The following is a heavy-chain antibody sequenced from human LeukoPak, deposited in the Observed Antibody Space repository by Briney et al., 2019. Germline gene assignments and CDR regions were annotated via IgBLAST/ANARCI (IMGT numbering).Heavy chain of an antibody. Sequence: SETLSLTCAVYGGSFSGYYWSWIRQPPGKGLEWIGEINHSGSTNYNPSLKSRVTISVDTSKNQFSLKLSSVTAADTAVYYCARSYQTYYYDSSGYYPFDYWGQGTLVTVSS. V-gene: IGHV4-34*01. J-gene: IGHJ4*02. CDR3: ARSYQTYYYDSSGYYPFDY. D-gene: IGHD3-22*01. CDR1: GGSFSGYY. CDR2: INHSGST.